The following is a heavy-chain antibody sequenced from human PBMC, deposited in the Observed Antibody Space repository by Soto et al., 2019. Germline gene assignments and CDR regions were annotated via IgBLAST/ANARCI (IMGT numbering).Heavy chain of an antibody. V-gene: IGHV4-30-2*01. J-gene: IGHJ6*02. D-gene: IGHD2-21*02. Sequence: QLQLQESGSGLVKPSQTLSLTCAVSGGSISSGGYSWSWIRQPPGKGLEWIGYIYHSGSTYYNPSLKSRVTISVDRSKNQFSLELRSVTAADTAVYYCARGPLTEDYYYSGMDVWGQGTTVTVSS. CDR3: ARGPLTEDYYYSGMDV. CDR1: GGSISSGGYS. CDR2: IYHSGST.